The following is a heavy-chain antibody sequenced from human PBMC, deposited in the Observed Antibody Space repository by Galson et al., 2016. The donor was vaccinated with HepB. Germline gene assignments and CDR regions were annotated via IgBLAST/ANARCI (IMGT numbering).Heavy chain of an antibody. V-gene: IGHV3-11*01. Sequence: SLRLSCAASGFTSSDYYMSWIRQAPGKGLEWVSYISSSGRTKYYADSVKGRFTISRDNAKNSLYLQMNSPRAEDTAVYYCARDYYGSGSYYRGGFDYWGQGTLVTVSS. D-gene: IGHD3-10*01. J-gene: IGHJ4*02. CDR1: GFTSSDYY. CDR2: ISSSGRTK. CDR3: ARDYYGSGSYYRGGFDY.